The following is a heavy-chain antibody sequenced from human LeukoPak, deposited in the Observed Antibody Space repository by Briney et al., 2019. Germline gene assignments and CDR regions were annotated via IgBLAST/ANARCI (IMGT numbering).Heavy chain of an antibody. J-gene: IGHJ4*02. CDR1: GYTFTSDY. Sequence: GASVTVSFKASGYTFTSDYIHWVRQAPRQGLEWLGIINPSGGRTTYGQNFQGRVTMTRDTSTSTVYMELSSLRSEDTAVYYCARGSRFLDYWGQGTLVTVYS. V-gene: IGHV1-46*01. D-gene: IGHD3-3*01. CDR2: INPSGGRT. CDR3: ARGSRFLDY.